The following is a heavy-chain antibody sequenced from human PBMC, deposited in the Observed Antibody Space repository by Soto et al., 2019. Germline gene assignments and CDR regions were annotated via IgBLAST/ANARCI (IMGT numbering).Heavy chain of an antibody. CDR2: ISYDGSNK. CDR3: AKERTITAVTGIAFDY. V-gene: IGHV3-30*04. CDR1: GFIFSRYA. J-gene: IGHJ4*02. D-gene: IGHD6-19*01. Sequence: VQLGESGGGVVQPGRSLRLSCAASGFIFSRYAMHWVRQAPGKGLEWVAVISYDGSNKYYADSAKGRFTISRDNSNNTLYLQMNSLRPEDTAAYYCAKERTITAVTGIAFDYWGRGTLVTASS.